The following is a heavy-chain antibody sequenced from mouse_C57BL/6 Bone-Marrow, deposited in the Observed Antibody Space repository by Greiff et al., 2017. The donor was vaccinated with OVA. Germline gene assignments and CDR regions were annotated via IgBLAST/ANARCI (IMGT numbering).Heavy chain of an antibody. Sequence: EVKLVESGGDLVKPGGSLKLSCAASGFTFSSYGMSWVRQTPDKRLEWVATISSGGSYTYYPDSVKGRFTISRDNAKNTLYLQMSSLKSEDTAMYYCARQTYGSSYCYWGQGTTLTVSS. CDR1: GFTFSSYG. CDR3: ARQTYGSSYCY. CDR2: ISSGGSYT. J-gene: IGHJ2*01. V-gene: IGHV5-6*02. D-gene: IGHD1-1*01.